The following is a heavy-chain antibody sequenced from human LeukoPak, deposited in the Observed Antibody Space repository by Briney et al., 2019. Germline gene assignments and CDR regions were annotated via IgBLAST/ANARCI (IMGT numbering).Heavy chain of an antibody. V-gene: IGHV1-69*05. J-gene: IGHJ4*02. D-gene: IGHD5-18*01. CDR1: GGTFSSYA. CDR2: IIPIFGTA. Sequence: AASVKVSCKASGGTFSSYAISWVRQAPGHGLEWMGRIIPIFGTANYAQKFQGRVTITTDESTSTAYMELSSLRSEDTAVYYCARLGYSYDHPFDYWGQGTLVTVSS. CDR3: ARLGYSYDHPFDY.